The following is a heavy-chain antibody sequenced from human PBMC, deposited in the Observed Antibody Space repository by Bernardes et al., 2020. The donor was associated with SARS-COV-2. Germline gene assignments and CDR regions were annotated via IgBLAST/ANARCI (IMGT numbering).Heavy chain of an antibody. D-gene: IGHD6-6*01. J-gene: IGHJ2*01. CDR1: GGSISSHY. CDR3: ATESRSSSYEWFFDL. CDR2: IYYSGST. V-gene: IGHV4-59*11. Sequence: SETLSLTCTVPGGSISSHYWSWIRQPPGKGLEWIGSIYYSGSTTYNPSLKSRVTLSVDTSKSQFSLKLSSVTAADTAVYYCATESRSSSYEWFFDLCSRGTLVTVSS.